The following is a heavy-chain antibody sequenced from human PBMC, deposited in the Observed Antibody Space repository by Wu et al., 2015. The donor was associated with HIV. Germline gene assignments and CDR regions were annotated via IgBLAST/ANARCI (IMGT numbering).Heavy chain of an antibody. Sequence: QVQLVQSGAEVKKPGASVKVSCGTSGYTFTNYYIHWVRQAPGHGLEWMAWINPSGGATIYAEAFEGRVTVTTDTSTNTAYMELSRLKSDDTAFYYCARGGGSFKGVIIVFLFDSWGQGTLVTVSS. J-gene: IGHJ4*02. D-gene: IGHD3-16*02. CDR2: INPSGGAT. V-gene: IGHV1-2*02. CDR1: GYTFTNYY. CDR3: ARGGGSFKGVIIVFLFDS.